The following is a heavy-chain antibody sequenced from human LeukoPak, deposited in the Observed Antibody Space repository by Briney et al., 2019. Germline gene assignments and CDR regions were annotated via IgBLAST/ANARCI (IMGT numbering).Heavy chain of an antibody. CDR3: ARGPTISETGYYDY. V-gene: IGHV4-34*01. CDR1: GGSFSAYH. CDR2: INHRGDT. D-gene: IGHD1-1*01. J-gene: IGHJ4*03. Sequence: SETLSLTCAVYGGSFSAYHWSWLRQSPGKGLEWIAEINHRGDTNYNPSVKSRVSISVDTSKNQFSLKVTSLTAADTAVYYCARGPTISETGYYDYWGQGTLVTVSS.